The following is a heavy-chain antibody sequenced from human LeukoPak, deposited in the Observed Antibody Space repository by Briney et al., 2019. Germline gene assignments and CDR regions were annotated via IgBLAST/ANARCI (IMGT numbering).Heavy chain of an antibody. CDR3: ANSGYYYDSSGFFD. Sequence: GGSLRLSCTASGFTFSSYSMNWVRQAPGKGLEWVSTISISGGSTYCADSVKGHFTISRDNSKNTLYLQMNSLRAEDTAVYYCANSGYYYDSSGFFDWGQGTLVTVSS. CDR1: GFTFSSYS. CDR2: ISISGGST. J-gene: IGHJ4*02. D-gene: IGHD3-22*01. V-gene: IGHV3-23*01.